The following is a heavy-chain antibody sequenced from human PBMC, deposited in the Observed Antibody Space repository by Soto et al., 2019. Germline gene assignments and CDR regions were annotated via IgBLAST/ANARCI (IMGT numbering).Heavy chain of an antibody. V-gene: IGHV1-46*03. CDR3: ARDLTAAGNFNYYYYYMDV. J-gene: IGHJ6*03. CDR2: INPSGGST. D-gene: IGHD6-13*01. CDR1: GYTFTSYY. Sequence: ASVKVSCKASGYTFTSYYMHWVLQAPGQGLEWMGIINPSGGSTSYAQKFQGRVTMTRDTSTSTVYMELSSLRSEDTAVYYCARDLTAAGNFNYYYYYMDVWGKGTTVTVSS.